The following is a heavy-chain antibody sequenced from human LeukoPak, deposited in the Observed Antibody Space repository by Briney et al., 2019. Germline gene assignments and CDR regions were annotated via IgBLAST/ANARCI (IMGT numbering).Heavy chain of an antibody. Sequence: SETLSLTCAVSGGSISSGSYYWGWIRQPPGKGLEWIGSFYYSGSTYYNPSLKSRVTISVDTSKNQLSLKLSSVTAADTAVYYCARDHSGWHSKGYYYMDVWGKGTTVTVSS. CDR3: ARDHSGWHSKGYYYMDV. D-gene: IGHD5-12*01. CDR1: GGSISSGSYY. CDR2: FYYSGST. V-gene: IGHV4-39*07. J-gene: IGHJ6*03.